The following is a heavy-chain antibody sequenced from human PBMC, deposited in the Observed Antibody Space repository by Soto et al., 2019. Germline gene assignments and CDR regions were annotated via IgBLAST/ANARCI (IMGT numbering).Heavy chain of an antibody. Sequence: ASVKVSCKASGGTFSSYAISWVRQAPGQGLEWMGGIIPIFGTANYAQKFQGRVTITADESTSTAYMELSSLRSEDTAVYYCARADICSSTSSYHYYYYGMDVWGQGTTVTVSS. CDR3: ARADICSSTSSYHYYYYGMDV. CDR2: IIPIFGTA. J-gene: IGHJ6*02. V-gene: IGHV1-69*13. D-gene: IGHD2-2*01. CDR1: GGTFSSYA.